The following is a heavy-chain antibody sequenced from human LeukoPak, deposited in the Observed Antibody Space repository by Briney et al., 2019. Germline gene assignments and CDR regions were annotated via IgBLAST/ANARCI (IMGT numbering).Heavy chain of an antibody. CDR3: ARRTIAAAGTGNY. J-gene: IGHJ4*02. D-gene: IGHD6-13*01. CDR1: GYTFTGYY. V-gene: IGHV1-2*06. Sequence: GASVKVSCKASGYTFTGYYMHWVRQAPGQGLEWMGRINPNSGGTNYAQKFQGRVTMTRDTSLSTAYMELSRLRSDDTAVYYCARRTIAAAGTGNYWGQGTLVTVSS. CDR2: INPNSGGT.